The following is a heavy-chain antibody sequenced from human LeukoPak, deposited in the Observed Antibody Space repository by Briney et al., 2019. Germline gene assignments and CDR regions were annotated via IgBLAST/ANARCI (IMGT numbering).Heavy chain of an antibody. J-gene: IGHJ4*02. CDR3: AREERYSYGD. D-gene: IGHD5-18*01. CDR1: GGSFSGYY. CDR2: INHSGST. Sequence: PSETLSLTCAVYGGSFSGYYWSWIRQPPGKGLEWIGEINHSGSTNYNPSLKSRVTISVDTSKNQFSLKLSSVTAADTAVYYCAREERYSYGDWGQGTLVTVSS. V-gene: IGHV4-34*01.